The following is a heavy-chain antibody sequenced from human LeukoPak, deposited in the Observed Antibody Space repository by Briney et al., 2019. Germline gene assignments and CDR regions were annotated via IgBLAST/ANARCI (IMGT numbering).Heavy chain of an antibody. CDR1: GGSISSSGYY. Sequence: SETLSLTCTVSGGSISSSGYYSGWIRQPPGKGLEWIGTIYYSGSTNYNPSLKSRVTMSVDTSKNQFSLKLSSVTAADTAVYYCARRPSYDFWSGYSVYYFDYWGQGTRVTVSS. CDR2: IYYSGST. D-gene: IGHD3-3*01. CDR3: ARRPSYDFWSGYSVYYFDY. V-gene: IGHV4-39*01. J-gene: IGHJ4*02.